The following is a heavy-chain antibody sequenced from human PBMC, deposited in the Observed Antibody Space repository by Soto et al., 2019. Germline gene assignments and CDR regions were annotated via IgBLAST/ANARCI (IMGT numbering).Heavy chain of an antibody. V-gene: IGHV3-21*01. Sequence: LRVSCAAAGFPFRLYSMNWDRPAPVSGVECVSSIISSSSYIYYAASVTGRFTISRDNAKNSLYLQMNSLRAEDTAVYYCARAIDTAMVTYHYYYGMDGWGQGTTVTVSS. D-gene: IGHD5-18*01. CDR1: GFPFRLYS. CDR2: IISSSSYI. CDR3: ARAIDTAMVTYHYYYGMDG. J-gene: IGHJ6*02.